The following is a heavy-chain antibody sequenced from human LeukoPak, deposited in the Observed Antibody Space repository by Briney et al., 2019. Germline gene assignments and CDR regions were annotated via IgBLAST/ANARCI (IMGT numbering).Heavy chain of an antibody. Sequence: SGGSLRLSCAASVFIFSAYWMNGVRQAPGKGLECVSNIRQDSGDTRYVDSVRGVFTISRDNSQNTLYLKMNRPRVEETALYYCARRLAVSAMAPLSDNWGQGTLVTVSP. J-gene: IGHJ4*02. CDR3: ARRLAVSAMAPLSDN. CDR2: IRQDSGDT. D-gene: IGHD5-18*01. V-gene: IGHV3-7*01. CDR1: VFIFSAYW.